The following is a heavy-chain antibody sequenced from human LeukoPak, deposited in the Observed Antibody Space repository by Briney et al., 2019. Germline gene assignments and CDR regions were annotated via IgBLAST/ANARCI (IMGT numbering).Heavy chain of an antibody. V-gene: IGHV3-7*01. J-gene: IGHJ6*03. CDR3: ARISHLRLWSFFYYYMDV. CDR1: GFTFSSYW. D-gene: IGHD3-10*01. CDR2: IKQDGSEK. Sequence: PGGSLRLSCAASGFTFSSYWMNWVRQAPGKGLEWVANIKQDGSEKYYVDSVKGRFTISRDNAKNSLYLQMNSLRAEDTAVYYCARISHLRLWSFFYYYMDVWGKGTTVTVSS.